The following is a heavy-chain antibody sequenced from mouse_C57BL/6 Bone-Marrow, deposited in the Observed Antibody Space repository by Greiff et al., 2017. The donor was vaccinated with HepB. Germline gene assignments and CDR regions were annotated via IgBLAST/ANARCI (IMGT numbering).Heavy chain of an antibody. Sequence: QVQLQQPGAELVKPGASVKVSCKASGYTFTSYWMHWVKQRPGQGLEWIGRIHPSDSDTNYNQKFKGKATLTVDKSSSIAYMQLSSLTSEDSAVYYCAISHYGSSFSYWGQGTLVTVSA. D-gene: IGHD1-1*01. J-gene: IGHJ3*01. CDR2: IHPSDSDT. CDR1: GYTFTSYW. CDR3: AISHYGSSFSY. V-gene: IGHV1-74*01.